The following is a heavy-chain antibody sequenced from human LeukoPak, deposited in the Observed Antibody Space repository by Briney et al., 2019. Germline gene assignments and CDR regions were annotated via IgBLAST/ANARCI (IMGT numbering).Heavy chain of an antibody. V-gene: IGHV3-30-3*01. CDR2: ISYDGSNK. J-gene: IGHJ5*02. Sequence: GGSLRLSCAASGFTFSSYAMHWVRQAPGKGLEWVAVISYDGSNKYYADSVKGRFTISRDNSKNTLYLQMNSLRAEDTAVYYCARDLLLGGNWFDPWGRGTLVTVSS. CDR3: ARDLLLGGNWFDP. D-gene: IGHD2-15*01. CDR1: GFTFSSYA.